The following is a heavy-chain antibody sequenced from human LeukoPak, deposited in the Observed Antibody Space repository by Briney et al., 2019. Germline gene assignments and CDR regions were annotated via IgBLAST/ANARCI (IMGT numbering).Heavy chain of an antibody. V-gene: IGHV3-21*04. Sequence: GGSLRLSCAASGFTFSSYGMNWVRQAPGKGLEWVSFLSSDDSNVYYADSVKGRFAASRGNSKNTLYLQMNSLRAEDTAVYYCARGRSGYGPFDAFDIWGQGTWVTVSS. CDR3: ARGRSGYGPFDAFDI. J-gene: IGHJ3*02. CDR2: LSSDDSNV. CDR1: GFTFSSYG. D-gene: IGHD3-22*01.